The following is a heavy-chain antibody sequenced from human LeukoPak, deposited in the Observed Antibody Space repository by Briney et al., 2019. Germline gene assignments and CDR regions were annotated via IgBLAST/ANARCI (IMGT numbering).Heavy chain of an antibody. Sequence: GGSLRLSCAASGFTFSSYRMNWVRRAPGKGLEWVSSISSSSSYIYYADSVKGRFTISRDNSKNTLSLQMNSLRVEDTAIYYCAKDIQLSTWGLGTMVTVSS. CDR2: ISSSSSYI. J-gene: IGHJ3*01. CDR3: AKDIQLST. V-gene: IGHV3-21*04. CDR1: GFTFSSYR. D-gene: IGHD5-24*01.